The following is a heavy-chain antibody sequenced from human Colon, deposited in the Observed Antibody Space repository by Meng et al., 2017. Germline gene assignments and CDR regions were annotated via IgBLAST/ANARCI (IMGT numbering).Heavy chain of an antibody. V-gene: IGHV1-18*04. D-gene: IGHD6-13*01. Sequence: AAVKVSCKPSGYTFTAYWLHWVRQAPGQGREWMGGVSAYSGDTNYEQKLQGRVTMTTEKSTSTAYMELRSPSSDNTAVYYCARDDAYSSSSFAFDIWGQGTMVTVSS. CDR3: ARDDAYSSSSFAFDI. CDR1: GYTFTAYW. CDR2: VSAYSGDT. J-gene: IGHJ3*02.